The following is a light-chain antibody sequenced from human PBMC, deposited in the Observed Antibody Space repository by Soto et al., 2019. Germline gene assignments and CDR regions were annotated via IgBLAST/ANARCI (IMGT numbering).Light chain of an antibody. CDR3: QQSYRIPRT. Sequence: DIQMTQSPSSLSASVGDRVTITCRASQTINTYLNWYQQKLGKAPKLLIYAAFTLQSGVPSRFSGSGSGTDFTHTISSLQPEDFATYYCQQSYRIPRTFGQGTKLQIK. V-gene: IGKV1-39*01. CDR1: QTINTY. CDR2: AAF. J-gene: IGKJ2*01.